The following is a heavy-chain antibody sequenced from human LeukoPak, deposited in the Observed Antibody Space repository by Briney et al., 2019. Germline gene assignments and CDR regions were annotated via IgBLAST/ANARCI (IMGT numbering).Heavy chain of an antibody. D-gene: IGHD3-10*01. CDR2: INHSGST. CDR3: ARDYVCYGSANWFDP. J-gene: IGHJ5*02. CDR1: GGSFSGYY. V-gene: IGHV4-34*01. Sequence: SETLSLTCAVYGGSFSGYYWSWIRQPPGKGLEWIGEINHSGSTNYNPSLKSRVTISVDTSKNQFSLKLSSVTAADTAVYYCARDYVCYGSANWFDPWGQGTLVTVSS.